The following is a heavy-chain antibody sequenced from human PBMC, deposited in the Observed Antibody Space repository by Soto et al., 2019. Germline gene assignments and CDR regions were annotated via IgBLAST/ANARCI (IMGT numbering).Heavy chain of an antibody. D-gene: IGHD1-1*01. Sequence: QVQLVESGGGVVQPGMSLRLSCAASGFIFRNYGMQWVRQAPGKGLEWVAIIWYDGSNYYYGDSVKGRFTISRDNSKNTLFLQMNSLRAEDTAVYYCATVRGTGGSYWYFDHWGRGTLVTVTS. J-gene: IGHJ2*01. CDR3: ATVRGTGGSYWYFDH. V-gene: IGHV3-33*01. CDR2: IWYDGSNY. CDR1: GFIFRNYG.